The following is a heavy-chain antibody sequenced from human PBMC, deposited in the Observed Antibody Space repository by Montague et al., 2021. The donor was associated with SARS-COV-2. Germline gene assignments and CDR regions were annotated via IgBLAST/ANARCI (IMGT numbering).Heavy chain of an antibody. Sequence: SETLSLTCAVYGGSFSGYYWSWIRQPPGKGLEWIGQVHHTGSTIYNPSLKSRVTISADTSKNQFSLKMTSVTAADTAVYYCARGGHKLRFGFDVWGQGTMVTVSS. CDR1: GGSFSGYY. J-gene: IGHJ6*02. CDR3: ARGGHKLRFGFDV. D-gene: IGHD3-16*01. CDR2: VHHTGST. V-gene: IGHV4-34*01.